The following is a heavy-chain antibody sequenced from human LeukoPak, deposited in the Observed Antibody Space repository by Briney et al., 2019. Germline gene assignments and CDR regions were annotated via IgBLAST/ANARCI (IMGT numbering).Heavy chain of an antibody. Sequence: SETLSLTCTVSGGSISGSSYNWGWIRQPPGKGLEWFVNMYYSGSTNYNPSLKSRVPISVATSKNQFTLKLSSVTAADTAVYYCARRGIAARLPYYYYRDVWGKGTTVTVSS. CDR3: ARRGIAARLPYYYYRDV. J-gene: IGHJ6*03. CDR1: GGSISGSSYN. V-gene: IGHV4-39*06. CDR2: MYYSGST. D-gene: IGHD6-6*01.